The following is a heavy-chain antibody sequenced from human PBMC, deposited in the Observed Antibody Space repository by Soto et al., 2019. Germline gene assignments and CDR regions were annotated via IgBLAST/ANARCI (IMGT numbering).Heavy chain of an antibody. V-gene: IGHV4-34*01. J-gene: IGHJ4*02. CDR2: IYYSGST. CDR3: ARGGVDYYDSSGYYFSPYYFDY. CDR1: GGSLSGYD. D-gene: IGHD3-22*01. Sequence: SETLSLTCAVYGGSLSGYDWTWIRQPPGTGLEWIGEIYYSGSTYYNPSLKSRVTISVDRSKNQFSLKLSSVTAADTAVYYCARGGVDYYDSSGYYFSPYYFDYWGQGTLVTVSS.